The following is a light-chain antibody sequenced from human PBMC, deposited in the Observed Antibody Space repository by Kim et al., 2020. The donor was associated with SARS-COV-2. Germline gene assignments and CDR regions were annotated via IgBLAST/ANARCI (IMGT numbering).Light chain of an antibody. V-gene: IGLV1-44*01. CDR2: SNN. Sequence: QSVLTQPPSASGTPGQRVTISCSGSSSNIVSNTVNWYQQLPGTAPKLLIYSNNQRPSGVPDRFSGSKSGTSASLAISGLQSEDEADYYCAAWDDSLNGVVFGGGTQLTFL. CDR1: SSNIVSNT. J-gene: IGLJ2*01. CDR3: AAWDDSLNGVV.